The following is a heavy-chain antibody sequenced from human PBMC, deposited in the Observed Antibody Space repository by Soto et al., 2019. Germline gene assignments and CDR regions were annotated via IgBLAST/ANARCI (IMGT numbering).Heavy chain of an antibody. CDR3: AREGSGYNF. CDR1: GGTFSSLG. J-gene: IGHJ1*01. CDR2: IIPVFGRP. Sequence: SVKVSCKASGGTFSSLGISWVRQAPGQGLEWMGGIIPVFGRPNYAQRFRGRLTITADESTNTCYMELIDLESEDTAVYYCAREGSGYNFWGQGTQVTVPQ. V-gene: IGHV1-69*13. D-gene: IGHD5-12*01.